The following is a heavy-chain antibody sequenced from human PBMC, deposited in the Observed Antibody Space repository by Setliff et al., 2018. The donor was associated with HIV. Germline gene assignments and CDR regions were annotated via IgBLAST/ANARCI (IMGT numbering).Heavy chain of an antibody. CDR2: ISGYNGNT. V-gene: IGHV1-18*01. CDR1: GYTFTRFG. CDR3: AREARDVVRGVIIADY. D-gene: IGHD3-10*01. J-gene: IGHJ4*02. Sequence: ASVKVSCKASGYTFTRFGISWVRQAPGQGLEWMGWISGYNGNTKYVQKLQGRVTMTTDTSTSTAYMELRSLRSDDTAVYYCAREARDVVRGVIIADYWGQGTLVTVSS.